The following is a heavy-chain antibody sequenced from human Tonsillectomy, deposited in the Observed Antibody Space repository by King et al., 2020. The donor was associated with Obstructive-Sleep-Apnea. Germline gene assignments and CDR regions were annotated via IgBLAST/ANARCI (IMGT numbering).Heavy chain of an antibody. CDR3: ARDPPPYSKDYYGMDV. Sequence: QLVQSGAEVKKPGASVKVSCKASGYSFTSYGISWVRQAPGQGLEWMGWISPYNGNTYYAQKVQGRIIMTTDTSTTTAYLELMSLISDDTAVYFCARDPPPYSKDYYGMDVWGQGTTVTVSS. CDR2: ISPYNGNT. CDR1: GYSFTSYG. J-gene: IGHJ6*02. V-gene: IGHV1-18*01. D-gene: IGHD4-11*01.